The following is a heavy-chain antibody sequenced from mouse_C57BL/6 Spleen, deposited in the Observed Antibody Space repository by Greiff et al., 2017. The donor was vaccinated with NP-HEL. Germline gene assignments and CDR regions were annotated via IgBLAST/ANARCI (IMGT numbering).Heavy chain of an antibody. CDR3: ARGSYGNSWFAY. V-gene: IGHV5-4*03. D-gene: IGHD2-1*01. CDR2: ISDGGSYT. Sequence: EVKVVESGGGLVKPGGSLKLSCAASGFTFSSYAMSWVRQTPEKRLEWVATISDGGSYTYYPDNVKGRFTISRDNAKNNLYLQMSHLKSEETAMYYCARGSYGNSWFAYWGQGTLVTVSA. CDR1: GFTFSSYA. J-gene: IGHJ3*01.